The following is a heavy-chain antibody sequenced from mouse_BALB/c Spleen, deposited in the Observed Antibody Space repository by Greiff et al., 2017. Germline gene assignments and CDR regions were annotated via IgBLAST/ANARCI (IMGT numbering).Heavy chain of an antibody. CDR2: IYPGNGDT. V-gene: IGHV1-12*01. CDR3: ARSGEKLLRPRTWFAY. J-gene: IGHJ3*01. D-gene: IGHD1-2*01. CDR1: GYTFTSYN. Sequence: QVQLQQPGAELVKPGASVKMSCKASGYTFTSYNMHWVKQTPGQGLEWIGAIYPGNGDTSYNQKFKGKATLTADKSSSTAYMQLSSLTSEDSAVYYCARSGEKLLRPRTWFAYWGQGTLVTVSA.